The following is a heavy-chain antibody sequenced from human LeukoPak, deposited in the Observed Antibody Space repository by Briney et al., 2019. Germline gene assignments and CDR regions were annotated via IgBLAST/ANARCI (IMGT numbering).Heavy chain of an antibody. CDR1: GGSISAYY. J-gene: IGHJ4*02. D-gene: IGHD1-26*01. CDR2: ISYSGGT. Sequence: SETLSLTCTVSGGSISAYYWSWIRQPPGMGLGWIGYISYSGGTNYNPSLKSRVTISLDTSKNQFSLKLSSVTAADTAVYYCARGHSGSYSDFDYWGQGTLVTVSS. V-gene: IGHV4-59*08. CDR3: ARGHSGSYSDFDY.